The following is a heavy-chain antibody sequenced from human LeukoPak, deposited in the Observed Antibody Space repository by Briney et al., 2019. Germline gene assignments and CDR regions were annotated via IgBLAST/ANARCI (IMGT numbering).Heavy chain of an antibody. CDR1: GGTFSSYA. D-gene: IGHD1-1*01. CDR3: ARDKINWNDAGAFDY. Sequence: SVKVSCKASGGTFSSYAIGWVRQAPGQGLEWMGRIIPILGIANYAQKFQGRVTITADKSTSTAYMELSSLRSEDTAVYYCARDKINWNDAGAFDYWGQGTLVTVSS. CDR2: IIPILGIA. V-gene: IGHV1-69*04. J-gene: IGHJ4*02.